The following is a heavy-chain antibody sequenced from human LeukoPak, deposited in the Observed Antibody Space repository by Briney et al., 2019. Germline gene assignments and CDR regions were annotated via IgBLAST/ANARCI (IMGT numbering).Heavy chain of an antibody. CDR1: GFIFDDYA. V-gene: IGHV3-9*01. CDR3: AKPIYDSSGYTIVGFDY. J-gene: IGHJ4*02. D-gene: IGHD3-22*01. Sequence: PGGSLRLSCAASGFIFDDYAMHWVRHAPGKGLEWVSGNSWNGGRTAYADSVKGRLTISRDNAKSSLYLQMNSLRAEDTALYYCAKPIYDSSGYTIVGFDYWGQGTLVTVSS. CDR2: NSWNGGRT.